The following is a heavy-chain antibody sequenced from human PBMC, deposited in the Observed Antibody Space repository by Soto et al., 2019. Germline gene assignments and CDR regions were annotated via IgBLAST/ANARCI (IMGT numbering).Heavy chain of an antibody. V-gene: IGHV4-34*01. D-gene: IGHD4-17*01. CDR1: GVSFSGYY. CDR3: ARASTTVTTDS. J-gene: IGHJ4*02. CDR2: INHSGST. Sequence: SETLSLTCAVYGVSFSGYYWSWIRQPPGKGLEWIGEINHSGSTNYNPSLKSRVTISVDTSKNQFSLKLSSVTAADTAVYYCARASTTVTTDSWGQGTLVTVSS.